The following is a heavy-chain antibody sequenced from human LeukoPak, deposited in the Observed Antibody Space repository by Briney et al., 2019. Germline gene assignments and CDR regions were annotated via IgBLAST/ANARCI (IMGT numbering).Heavy chain of an antibody. V-gene: IGHV4-61*02. CDR1: GGSISSGSYY. CDR3: ARDWDGSGSSWFDP. J-gene: IGHJ5*02. Sequence: SETLSLTCTVSGGSISSGSYYWSWIRQPAGKGLEWIGRIYTSGSTNYNPSLKSRVTISVDTSKNQFSLKLSSVTAADTTVYYCARDWDGSGSSWFDPWGQGTLVTVSS. D-gene: IGHD3-10*01. CDR2: IYTSGST.